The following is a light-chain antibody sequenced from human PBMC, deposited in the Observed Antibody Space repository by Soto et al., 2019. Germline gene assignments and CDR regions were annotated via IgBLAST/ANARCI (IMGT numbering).Light chain of an antibody. CDR2: EVS. CDR1: SSDIGAYNS. Sequence: HSALTQPASVSGSPGQSITVSCTGTSSDIGAYNSVSWYQQHPGTAPKLILYEVSNRPAGISDRFSGSKSAITASLTISGLQAEDEADYFCCSYTGITDTLPYAFGTGTKLTVL. V-gene: IGLV2-14*01. J-gene: IGLJ1*01. CDR3: CSYTGITDTLPYA.